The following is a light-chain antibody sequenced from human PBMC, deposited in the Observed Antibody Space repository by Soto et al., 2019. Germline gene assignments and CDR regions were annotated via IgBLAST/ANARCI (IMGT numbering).Light chain of an antibody. CDR1: QSISSY. Sequence: DIQMTQSPSSLSVSVGDRVTITCRASQSISSYLNWYQQNPGKAPKLLIYASSNLQSGVPSRFSRSGSGTDFTLTISSLQPEDFATYYCQQSYITPYTFGQGTKLVVK. CDR2: ASS. CDR3: QQSYITPYT. J-gene: IGKJ2*01. V-gene: IGKV1-39*01.